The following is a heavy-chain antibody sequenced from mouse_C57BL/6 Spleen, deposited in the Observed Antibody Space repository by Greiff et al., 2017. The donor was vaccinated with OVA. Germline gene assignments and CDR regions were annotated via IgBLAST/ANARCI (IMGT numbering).Heavy chain of an antibody. D-gene: IGHD3-2*02. J-gene: IGHJ2*01. CDR3: ASGKTAQAFDY. CDR2: IYPGDGDT. V-gene: IGHV1-82*01. CDR1: GYAFSSSW. Sequence: QVQLKESGPELVKPGASVKISCKASGYAFSSSWMNWVKQRPGKGLEWIGRIYPGDGDTNYNGKFKGKATLTAEKSSSTAYMQRRSLTSEDSAVYFCASGKTAQAFDYWGQGTTLTVSS.